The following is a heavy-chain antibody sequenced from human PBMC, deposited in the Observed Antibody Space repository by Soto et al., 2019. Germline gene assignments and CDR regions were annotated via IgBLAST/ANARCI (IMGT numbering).Heavy chain of an antibody. D-gene: IGHD2-2*01. J-gene: IGHJ6*02. CDR2: IWYDGSNT. Sequence: QVQLVESGGGVVQPGRSLRLSCAASGFTFSSYGMHWVRQAPGKGLEWVAVIWYDGSNTYSADSVKGRFTISRDNSKTTLYLQMNSLRAEDTAVYYCARDICPTYCIGTSCNYYYYSGMDVWGQGTTVTVSS. CDR1: GFTFSSYG. CDR3: ARDICPTYCIGTSCNYYYYSGMDV. V-gene: IGHV3-33*01.